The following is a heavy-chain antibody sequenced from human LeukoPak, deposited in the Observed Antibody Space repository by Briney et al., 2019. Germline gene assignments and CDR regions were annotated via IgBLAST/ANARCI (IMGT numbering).Heavy chain of an antibody. J-gene: IGHJ6*02. Sequence: SETLSLTCAVYGGSFSGYYWSWIRQPPGKGLEWIGEINHSGSTNYNPSLKSRVTISVDTSKNQFSQKLSSVTAADTAVYYCARGLRQLVPYYYYVMDVWGQGTTVTVSS. V-gene: IGHV4-34*01. CDR3: ARGLRQLVPYYYYVMDV. D-gene: IGHD6-6*01. CDR1: GGSFSGYY. CDR2: INHSGST.